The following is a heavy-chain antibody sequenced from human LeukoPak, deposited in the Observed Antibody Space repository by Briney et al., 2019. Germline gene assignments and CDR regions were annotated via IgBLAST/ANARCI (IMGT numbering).Heavy chain of an antibody. CDR3: ARDRRAVTTTFDS. CDR2: ISNTGSYI. V-gene: IGHV3-21*01. Sequence: GGSLRLSCAASGFTFSSYYMNWVRQAPGKGPEWVSSISNTGSYIYYADSVKGRFTVSRDNAKNSLYLQMNSLRAEDTAVYYCARDRRAVTTTFDSWGQGTLLTVSS. J-gene: IGHJ4*02. D-gene: IGHD4-17*01. CDR1: GFTFSSYY.